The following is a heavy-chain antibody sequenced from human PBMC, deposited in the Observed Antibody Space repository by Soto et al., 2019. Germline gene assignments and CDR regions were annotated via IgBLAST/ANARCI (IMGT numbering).Heavy chain of an antibody. D-gene: IGHD3-22*01. V-gene: IGHV1-69*01. J-gene: IGHJ4*02. CDR3: ARDHRYYYDSSGYYADY. CDR1: GGTFSSYA. CDR2: IIPIFGTA. Sequence: QVQLVQSGAEVKKPGSSVKVSCKASGGTFSSYAISWVRQAPGQGLEWMGGIIPIFGTANYAQKFQGRVTITADESTSTAYMELSSRRSEDTAVYYCARDHRYYYDSSGYYADYWGQGTLVTVSS.